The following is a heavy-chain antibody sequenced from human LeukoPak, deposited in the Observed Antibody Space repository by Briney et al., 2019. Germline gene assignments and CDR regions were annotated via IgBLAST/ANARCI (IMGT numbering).Heavy chain of an antibody. J-gene: IGHJ4*02. CDR3: PRLRAYKTTHQYYFDY. D-gene: IGHD3-16*01. CDR1: GGSISPYY. CDR2: IYHSGTP. Sequence: PSETLSLTCTDSGGSISPYYWAWFRQPPGKGLKYIGDIYHSGTPSYSPSLQSRVTISLDTSKNQFSLRLSSVTAADAAIYYFPRLRAYKTTHQYYFDYWGQGTLVTVSS. V-gene: IGHV4-59*08.